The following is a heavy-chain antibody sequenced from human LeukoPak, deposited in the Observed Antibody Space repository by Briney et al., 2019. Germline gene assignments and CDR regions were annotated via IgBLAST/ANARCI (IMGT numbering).Heavy chain of an antibody. V-gene: IGHV4-39*01. CDR3: ASAGNYIDY. CDR1: GGSISSSSYY. D-gene: IGHD4-23*01. J-gene: IGHJ4*02. Sequence: SETLSLTCTVSGGSISSSSYYWGWIRQPPGKGLEWIGSIYYSGSTHYNPSLKSRVTISVDTSKNQFSLKLSSVTAADTAVYYCASAGNYIDYWGQGTLVTVSS. CDR2: IYYSGST.